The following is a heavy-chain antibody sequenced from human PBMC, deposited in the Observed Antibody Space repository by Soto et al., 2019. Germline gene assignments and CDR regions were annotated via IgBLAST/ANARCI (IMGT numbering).Heavy chain of an antibody. V-gene: IGHV3-23*01. D-gene: IGHD3-22*01. CDR3: AKGPDGSGYYHNWFDS. J-gene: IGHJ5*01. Sequence: EVHLLESGGALVQPGGSLTLSCAASGFSFSDYAMSWVRQAPGKGLEWVSSISRTGDSAYYADSVKGRFAISRDRSKNSFSLQMNSLRVEDTAVYYCAKGPDGSGYYHNWFDSWGQGTLITVSS. CDR2: ISRTGDSA. CDR1: GFSFSDYA.